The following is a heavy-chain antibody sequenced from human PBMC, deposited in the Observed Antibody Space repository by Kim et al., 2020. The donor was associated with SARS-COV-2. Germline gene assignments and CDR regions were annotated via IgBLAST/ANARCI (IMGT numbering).Heavy chain of an antibody. V-gene: IGHV4-4*07. CDR3: ARGGEKNLYPFDY. Sequence: SETLSLTCTVSGVSITSNYWSWIRQPAGKGLEWIGHIYRSKNTNYNPSLRSRVTISVDTSENQLSLKLHSVTAADTAIYYCARGGEKNLYPFDYWGQGILVTVSS. CDR1: GVSITSNY. CDR2: IYRSKNT. D-gene: IGHD3-16*01. J-gene: IGHJ4*02.